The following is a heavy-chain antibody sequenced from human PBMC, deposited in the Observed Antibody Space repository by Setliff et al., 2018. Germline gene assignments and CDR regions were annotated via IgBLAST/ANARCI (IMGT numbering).Heavy chain of an antibody. CDR2: IYHSGST. D-gene: IGHD2-8*02. J-gene: IGHJ4*02. CDR3: TVYNTGSSKDHY. V-gene: IGHV4-38-2*02. Sequence: SETLSLTCTVSGYSISSGYYWGWIRQHPGKGLEWIGSIYHSGSTYYNTSLKSRVTISVDTSKNQSSLKLSSVTAADTALYYCTVYNTGSSKDHYWGQGTPVTVSS. CDR1: GYSISSGYY.